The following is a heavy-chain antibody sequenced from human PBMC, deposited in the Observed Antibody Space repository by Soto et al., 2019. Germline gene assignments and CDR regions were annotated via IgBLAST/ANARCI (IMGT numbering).Heavy chain of an antibody. CDR2: ITSSSSYI. J-gene: IGHJ4*02. V-gene: IGHV3-21*01. D-gene: IGHD6-19*01. CDR1: GFTFSSHS. CDR3: AREPGVSSGWYVDY. Sequence: EVQLVESGGGLVKPGGSLRLSCAASGFTFSSHSMNWVRQAPGKGLEWVSSITSSSSYINYADSVKGRFTISRDNAKTSLYLQMNSLRAEDTGVYYCAREPGVSSGWYVDYWGQGTLVTVSS.